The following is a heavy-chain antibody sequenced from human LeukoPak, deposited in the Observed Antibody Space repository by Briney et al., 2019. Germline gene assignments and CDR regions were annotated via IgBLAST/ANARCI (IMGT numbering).Heavy chain of an antibody. D-gene: IGHD6-13*01. J-gene: IGHJ6*03. V-gene: IGHV1-8*01. CDR3: ARDSGIAAAGYYYYMDV. CDR1: GYTFTSYD. CDR2: VNPNSGNT. Sequence: ASVKVSCKASGYTFTSYDINWVRQATGQGLEWMGWVNPNSGNTGYAQKFQGRVTMTRNTSISTAYIELSSLRSEDTAVYYCARDSGIAAAGYYYYMDVWGKGTTVTISS.